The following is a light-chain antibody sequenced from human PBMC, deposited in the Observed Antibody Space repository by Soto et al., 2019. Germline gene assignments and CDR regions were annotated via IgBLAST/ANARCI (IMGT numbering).Light chain of an antibody. CDR3: SAWDDNIYGPV. CDR2: RDN. V-gene: IGLV1-44*01. J-gene: IGLJ2*01. Sequence: QSVLTQPPSASGTPGQRVAISCSGGSSDIGSNPVNCYLHLPGAAPKLLIYRDNHRPSGVPDRFAGSKSGTSASLTISGLQCEDEADYFCSAWDDNIYGPVFGGGTKLTVL. CDR1: SSDIGSNP.